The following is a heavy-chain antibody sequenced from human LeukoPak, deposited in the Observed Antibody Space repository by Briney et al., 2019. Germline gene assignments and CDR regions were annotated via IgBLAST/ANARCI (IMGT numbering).Heavy chain of an antibody. D-gene: IGHD1-26*01. Sequence: GASVKVSCKASGYTFTSYGISWVRQAPGQGLEWMGWISAYNGNTNYAQKLQGRVTLTTDTSTGTAYMDLRSQRSDDTAVYYLSRDNSGSYFWADYYYYYMDVWGKGTTVTISS. V-gene: IGHV1-18*01. J-gene: IGHJ6*03. CDR1: GYTFTSYG. CDR2: ISAYNGNT. CDR3: SRDNSGSYFWADYYYYYMDV.